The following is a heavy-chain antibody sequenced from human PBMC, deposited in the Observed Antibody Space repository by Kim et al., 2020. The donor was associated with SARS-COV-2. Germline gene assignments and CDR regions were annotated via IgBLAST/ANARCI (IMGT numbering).Heavy chain of an antibody. Sequence: GGSLRLSCAASGFSFDDSAMHWVRQAPGKGLEWVSGINYNSGRIGYADSVKGRFTISRDNAKKSLYLQMNSLRDEDTALYYCAKARLTDSNWFDPWRQGT. CDR2: INYNSGRI. V-gene: IGHV3-9*01. CDR1: GFSFDDSA. CDR3: AKARLTDSNWFDP. J-gene: IGHJ5*02. D-gene: IGHD6-25*01.